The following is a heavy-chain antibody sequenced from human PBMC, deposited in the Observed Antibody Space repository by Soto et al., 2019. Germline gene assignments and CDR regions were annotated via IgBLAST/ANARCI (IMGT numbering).Heavy chain of an antibody. V-gene: IGHV3-74*01. CDR1: GFTFSSYW. CDR2: INSDGSST. J-gene: IGHJ4*02. D-gene: IGHD2-15*01. Sequence: EVQLVESGGGLVQPGGSLRLSCAASGFTFSSYWMHWVRQAPGKGLVWVSRINSDGSSTSYADSVKGRFTISRDNAKNTQYLQMNSLRAEDTAVYYCARDQVPYCSGGSCYSEFGYWGQGTLVTVSS. CDR3: ARDQVPYCSGGSCYSEFGY.